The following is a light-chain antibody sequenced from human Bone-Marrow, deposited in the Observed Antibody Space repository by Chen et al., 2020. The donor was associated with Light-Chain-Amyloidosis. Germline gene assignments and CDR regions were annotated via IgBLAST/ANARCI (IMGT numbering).Light chain of an antibody. CDR1: QNSNTW. J-gene: IGKJ1*01. V-gene: IGKV1-5*03. Sequence: DIQMTQSPSTLSASVGDRVTITCRASQNSNTWLAWYQQKPGKAPKVLIYKTSSLESGVPSRFSGSGSGTEFTITISSLQPDDFATYYCQQYNSLWTFGQGTKVEIK. CDR2: KTS. CDR3: QQYNSLWT.